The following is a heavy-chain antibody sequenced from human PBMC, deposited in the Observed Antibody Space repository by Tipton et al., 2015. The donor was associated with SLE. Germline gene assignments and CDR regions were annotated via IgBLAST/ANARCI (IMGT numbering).Heavy chain of an antibody. CDR3: ARAGAYRYGYFDY. CDR2: IIPFFGTT. Sequence: QLVQSGAEVKKPGSSVKVSCKASGGTFYSSAFSWVRQAPGQGLEWMGGIIPFFGTTRYAQKFQGRVTITTDESTSTAYMELSSLRSEDTAVYYFARAGAYRYGYFDYWGQGTLATVSS. CDR1: GGTFYSSA. D-gene: IGHD5-18*01. V-gene: IGHV1-69*05. J-gene: IGHJ4*02.